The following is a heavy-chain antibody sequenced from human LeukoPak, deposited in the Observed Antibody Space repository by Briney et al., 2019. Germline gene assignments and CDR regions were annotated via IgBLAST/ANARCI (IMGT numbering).Heavy chain of an antibody. J-gene: IGHJ4*02. V-gene: IGHV3-7*03. CDR3: ARRGCSSTSCHLDY. CDR2: IKQDGSEK. CDR1: GFTFSSYW. D-gene: IGHD2-2*01. Sequence: GGTLRLSCAASGFTFSSYWMSWVRQAPGTGQERVANIKQDGSEKYYVDSVKGRFTISRDNAKNSLYLQMNSLRAEDTAVYYCARRGCSSTSCHLDYWGQGTLVTVSS.